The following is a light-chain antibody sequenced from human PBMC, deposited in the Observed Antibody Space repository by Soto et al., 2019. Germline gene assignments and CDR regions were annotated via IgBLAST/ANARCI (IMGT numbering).Light chain of an antibody. J-gene: IGKJ1*01. Sequence: EIPVTQSPATLSVSPGERATLSCSASQSVRTNLAWYQQKPGQAPRLVIYAASTRASGVPARFSGSGSGTEFTLTISSVQSEDFAVYYCQQYDRWWTFGQGTKVEI. V-gene: IGKV3D-15*01. CDR2: AAS. CDR3: QQYDRWWT. CDR1: QSVRTN.